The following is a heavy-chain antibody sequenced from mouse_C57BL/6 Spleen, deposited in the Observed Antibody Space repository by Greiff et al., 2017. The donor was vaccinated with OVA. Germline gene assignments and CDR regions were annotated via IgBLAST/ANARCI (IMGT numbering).Heavy chain of an antibody. CDR2: ISGGGGNT. CDR3: ARHDDYLYYFDY. CDR1: GFTFSSYT. D-gene: IGHD2-4*01. J-gene: IGHJ2*01. V-gene: IGHV5-9*01. Sequence: DVMLVESGGGLVKPGGSLKLSCAASGFTFSSYTMSWVRQTPEKRLEWVATISGGGGNTYYPDSVKGRFTISRDNAKNTLYLQMSSLRSEDTALYYCARHDDYLYYFDYWGQGTTLTVSS.